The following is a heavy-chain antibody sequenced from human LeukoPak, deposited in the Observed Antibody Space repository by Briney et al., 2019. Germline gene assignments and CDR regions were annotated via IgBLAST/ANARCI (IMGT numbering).Heavy chain of an antibody. CDR2: VHRDDDK. V-gene: IGHV2-5*02. CDR3: AHATLVYDSSGYYMGWFDP. CDR1: GFSLSPSAVG. D-gene: IGHD3-22*01. Sequence: SGPTLVNPTQTLTLTCTFSGFSLSPSAVGVRWIRQPPGKALEWLVLVHRDDDKRYSPSLKSRLTITKDTSRNQVVLTMTNMDPVDTDTYYCAHATLVYDSSGYYMGWFDPWGQGTLVTVSS. J-gene: IGHJ5*02.